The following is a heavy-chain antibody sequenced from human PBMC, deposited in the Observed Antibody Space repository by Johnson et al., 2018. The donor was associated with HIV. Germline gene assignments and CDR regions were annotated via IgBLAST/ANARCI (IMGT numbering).Heavy chain of an antibody. CDR1: GFTFDDYA. CDR3: AKDKGSSSWFDAFDI. CDR2: ISRNSGSI. Sequence: VQLVESGGGLIQPGRSLRLSCTASGFTFDDYAMHWVRQAPGKGLEWVSGISRNSGSIGYADSVKGRFTISRDNAKNPLYLQMNSLRAEDTALYYCAKDKGSSSWFDAFDIWGQGTMVTVSS. V-gene: IGHV3-9*01. J-gene: IGHJ3*02. D-gene: IGHD6-13*01.